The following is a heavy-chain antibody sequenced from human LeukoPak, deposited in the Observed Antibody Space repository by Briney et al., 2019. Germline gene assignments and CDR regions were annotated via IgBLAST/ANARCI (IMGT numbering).Heavy chain of an antibody. CDR1: GASISSSSYY. J-gene: IGHJ3*02. CDR2: IFYSGIT. D-gene: IGHD1-1*01. CDR3: ARGFAPSRNDAFDI. V-gene: IGHV4-39*01. Sequence: KPSETLSLTCTVSGASISSSSYYWGWIRQPPGRRLEWIGTIFYSGITYYNPSLKSRVTISVDTSKNQFSLKLSSVTAADTAVYYCARGFAPSRNDAFDIWGQGTMVTVSS.